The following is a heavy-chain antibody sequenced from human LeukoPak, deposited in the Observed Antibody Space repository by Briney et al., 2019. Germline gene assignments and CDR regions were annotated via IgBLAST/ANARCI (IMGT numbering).Heavy chain of an antibody. CDR2: ISSNGGST. CDR1: GFTFSSYA. CDR3: ARGQRYSSGWFDAFVI. D-gene: IGHD6-19*01. J-gene: IGHJ3*02. V-gene: IGHV3-64*01. Sequence: PGGSLRLSCAASGFTFSSYAMHWVRQAPGKGLEYVSAISSNGGSTYYANSVKGRFTISRDNSKNTLYLQMGSLRAEDMAVYYCARGQRYSSGWFDAFVIWGQGTMVTVSS.